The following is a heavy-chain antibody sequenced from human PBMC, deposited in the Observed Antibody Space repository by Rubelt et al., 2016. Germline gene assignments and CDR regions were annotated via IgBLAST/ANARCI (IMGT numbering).Heavy chain of an antibody. D-gene: IGHD4-23*01. CDR3: AKGTTVVTPKTLDC. CDR1: GFIISSYA. J-gene: IGHJ4*02. Sequence: VQPGGSLRLSCAASGFIISSYAMTWVRQAPGKGLEWVSEISGSAGSTYYADSVKGRFTISRDISKNTLYLQMNSLRAEDTAVYYCAKGTTVVTPKTLDCWGQGTLVTVSS. CDR2: ISGSAGST. V-gene: IGHV3-23*01.